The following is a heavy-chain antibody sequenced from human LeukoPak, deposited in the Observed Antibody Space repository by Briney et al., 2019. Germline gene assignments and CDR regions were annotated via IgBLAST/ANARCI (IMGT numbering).Heavy chain of an antibody. CDR3: ARGGGSSGWYAVDNWFDP. V-gene: IGHV3-74*01. J-gene: IGHJ5*02. CDR2: INTDGSST. CDR1: GFTFSSYW. D-gene: IGHD6-19*01. Sequence: PGGSLRLSCVASGFTFSSYWMHWVRQAPGKGLVWVSRINTDGSSTSYADSVKGRFTISRDNAKNTLYLQMNSLRAEDTAVYYCARGGGSSGWYAVDNWFDPWGQGTLVTVSS.